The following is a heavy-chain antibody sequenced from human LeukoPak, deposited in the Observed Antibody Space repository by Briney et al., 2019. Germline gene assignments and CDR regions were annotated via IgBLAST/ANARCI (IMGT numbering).Heavy chain of an antibody. V-gene: IGHV5-51*01. CDR2: IYPGDSTT. Sequence: GGSLKISCKGSGYNFPNYWIGWVRQMPGKGLEWLGIIYPGDSTTRYSPSLQGQVTVSADKSINTAYLQWSSLKASDTAMYYCARHVGPRRAPYYYYYYYMDVWGKGTTVTVSS. D-gene: IGHD2-15*01. CDR3: ARHVGPRRAPYYYYYYYMDV. J-gene: IGHJ6*03. CDR1: GYNFPNYW.